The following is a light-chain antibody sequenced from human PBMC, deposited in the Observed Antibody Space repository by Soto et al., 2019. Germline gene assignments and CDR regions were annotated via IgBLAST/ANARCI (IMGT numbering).Light chain of an antibody. CDR2: AAS. J-gene: IGKJ1*01. V-gene: IGKV1-39*01. CDR1: QSISSY. Sequence: DIQMTQSPSALSASVGDRVTITCRASQSISSYLNWYQQKPGKAPKLLIYAASSLQSGVPSRFSGSGSGTDFTLTISSLQRDDFGTYYCQQSFSTPRTFGQGTNVDVK. CDR3: QQSFSTPRT.